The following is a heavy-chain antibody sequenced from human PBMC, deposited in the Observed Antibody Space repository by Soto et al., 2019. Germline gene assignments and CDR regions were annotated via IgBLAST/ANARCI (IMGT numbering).Heavy chain of an antibody. CDR3: EREGRWLPSDAFDI. D-gene: IGHD5-12*01. V-gene: IGHV4-59*01. J-gene: IGHJ3*02. CDR1: GVSIISYY. Sequence: SETLSLTCTVSGVSIISYYWSWIRQPPGKGLEWIGYIYYSGITNYNPSLKSRVNISVDTSKKQFSLKLSSVTAADTAVYYCEREGRWLPSDAFDIWGPGTTVTV. CDR2: IYYSGIT.